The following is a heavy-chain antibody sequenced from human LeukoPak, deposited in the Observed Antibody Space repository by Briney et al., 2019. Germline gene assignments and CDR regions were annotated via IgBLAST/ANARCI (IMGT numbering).Heavy chain of an antibody. V-gene: IGHV3-43*02. CDR3: AKDTYYYDSSGYEGPSFDY. CDR2: ISGDGGST. Sequence: GGSLRLSCAASGFTFDDYAMHWVRQAPGKGLEWVSLISGDGGSTYYADSVKGRFTISRDNSKNSLCLQMNSLRTEDTALYYCAKDTYYYDSSGYEGPSFDYWGQGTLVTVSS. J-gene: IGHJ4*02. D-gene: IGHD3-22*01. CDR1: GFTFDDYA.